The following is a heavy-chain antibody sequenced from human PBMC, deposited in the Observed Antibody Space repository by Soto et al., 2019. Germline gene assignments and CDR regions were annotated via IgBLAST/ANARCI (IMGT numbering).Heavy chain of an antibody. V-gene: IGHV4-4*07. CDR1: GASITGSFF. CDR3: ARRMTPPGAPAWYYFDS. CDR2: FSLSGTT. D-gene: IGHD2-8*02. Sequence: NPSETLSLTCTVSGASITGSFFWSWIRQPAGKGLEWIGRFSLSGTTNYNPSLRSRVTMSADVSKNQFSLRLTSVTAADTALYYCARRMTPPGAPAWYYFDSWGQGTLVTVSS. J-gene: IGHJ4*02.